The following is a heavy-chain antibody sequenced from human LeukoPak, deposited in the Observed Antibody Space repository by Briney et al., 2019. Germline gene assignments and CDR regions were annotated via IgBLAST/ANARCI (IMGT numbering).Heavy chain of an antibody. D-gene: IGHD2-21*02. J-gene: IGHJ4*02. CDR2: IYYSGST. Sequence: SGTLSLTCTVSGGSISSGDYCWSWIRQPPGKGLEWIGYIYYSGSTYYNPSLKSRVTISVDTSKNQFSLKLSSVTAADTAVYYCASGAYCGGDCYSGSDYWGQGTLVTVSS. CDR1: GGSISSGDYC. CDR3: ASGAYCGGDCYSGSDY. V-gene: IGHV4-30-4*01.